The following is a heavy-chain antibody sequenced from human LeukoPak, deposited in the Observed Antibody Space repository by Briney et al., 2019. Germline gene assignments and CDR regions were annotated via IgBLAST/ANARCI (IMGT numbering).Heavy chain of an antibody. Sequence: PSETLSLTCTVSGGSISSGSYSWGWIRQPPGKGLEWIGSIYYSGSTYYNPSLKSRVTLSVDTSKNQFSLKLSSVTAPDTAVXXXXXXXXXXPFDYWGQGTLVTVSS. CDR3: XXXXXXXPFDY. J-gene: IGHJ4*02. V-gene: IGHV4-39*01. CDR2: IYYSGST. CDR1: GGSISSGSYS.